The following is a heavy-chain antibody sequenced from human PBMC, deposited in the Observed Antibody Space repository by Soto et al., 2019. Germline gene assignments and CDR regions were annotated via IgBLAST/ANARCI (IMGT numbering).Heavy chain of an antibody. CDR2: TYYRSKWYN. D-gene: IGHD3-3*01. J-gene: IGHJ5*02. CDR1: GDSVSSNSAA. V-gene: IGHV6-1*01. CDR3: AREYDFWSGYSSGCWFDP. Sequence: SQTLSLTCAISGDSVSSNSAAWNWIRQSPSRGLEWLGRTYYRSKWYNDYAVSVKSRITINPDTSKNQFSLQLNSVTPEDTAVYYCAREYDFWSGYSSGCWFDPWGQGTLVTVSS.